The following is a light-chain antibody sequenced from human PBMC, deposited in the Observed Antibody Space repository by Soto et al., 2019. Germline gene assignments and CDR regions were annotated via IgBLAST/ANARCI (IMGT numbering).Light chain of an antibody. Sequence: EIVLTQSPGTLSLSPGERATLSCRASQSVSSSYLAWYQQKPGQAPRLLIYGASSRATGIPDRFSGSGSGTDFTLTISRLEPEDFAMYYCQQYDTSAWTFGQGTKMEIK. CDR3: QQYDTSAWT. V-gene: IGKV3-20*01. CDR2: GAS. CDR1: QSVSSSY. J-gene: IGKJ1*01.